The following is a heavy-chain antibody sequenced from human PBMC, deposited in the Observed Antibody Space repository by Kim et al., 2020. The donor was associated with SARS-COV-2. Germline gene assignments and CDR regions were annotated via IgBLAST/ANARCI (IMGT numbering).Heavy chain of an antibody. J-gene: IGHJ5*02. D-gene: IGHD6-25*01. CDR3: ARERLTIRGGNWFDP. CDR1: GGSVSSGSYY. V-gene: IGHV4-61*01. Sequence: SETLSLTCTVSGGSVSSGSYYWSWIRQPPGKGLEWIGYIYYSGSTNYNPSLKSRVTISVDTSKNQFSLKLSSVTAADTAVYYCARERLTIRGGNWFDPWGQGTLVTVSS. CDR2: IYYSGST.